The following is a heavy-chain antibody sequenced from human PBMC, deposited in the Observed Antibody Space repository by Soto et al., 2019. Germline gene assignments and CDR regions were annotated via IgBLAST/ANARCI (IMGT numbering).Heavy chain of an antibody. Sequence: QAQLVQSGAEVKKPGASVKVSCKASGYTFTSYAMHWVRQAPGQRLEWMGWINAGNGNTKYSQKFQGRVTITRDTSASTAYMELSSLRSEDTAVYYCARLHDYGGNSGLRADYWGQGTLVTVSS. CDR2: INAGNGNT. J-gene: IGHJ4*02. D-gene: IGHD4-17*01. CDR1: GYTFTSYA. CDR3: ARLHDYGGNSGLRADY. V-gene: IGHV1-3*01.